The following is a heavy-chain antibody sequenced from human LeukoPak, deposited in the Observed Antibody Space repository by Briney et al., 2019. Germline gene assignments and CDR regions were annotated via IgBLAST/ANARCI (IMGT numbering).Heavy chain of an antibody. J-gene: IGHJ4*02. CDR1: GFTFSSYS. Sequence: PGGSLRLSCAASGFTFSSYSMNWVRQAPGKGLEWVSSISSSSSYIYYADSVKGRFTISRDNAKNSLYLQMNSLRAEDTAVYYCARSHCSSTSCYKYFDYWGQGTLVTVSS. CDR3: ARSHCSSTSCYKYFDY. CDR2: ISSSSSYI. D-gene: IGHD2-2*02. V-gene: IGHV3-21*01.